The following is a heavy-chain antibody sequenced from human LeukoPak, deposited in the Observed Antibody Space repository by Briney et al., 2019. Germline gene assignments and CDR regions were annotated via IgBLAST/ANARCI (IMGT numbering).Heavy chain of an antibody. D-gene: IGHD1-26*01. CDR3: ARRGRSGSYGDAFDI. J-gene: IGHJ3*02. Sequence: PSETLSLTCTVSGGSISSYYWSWIRQPAGKGLEWIGRIYTSGSTNYNPSLKSRVTMSVDTSKNQFSLKLSSVTAADTAVYYCARRGRSGSYGDAFDIWGQGTMVTVSS. V-gene: IGHV4-4*07. CDR1: GGSISSYY. CDR2: IYTSGST.